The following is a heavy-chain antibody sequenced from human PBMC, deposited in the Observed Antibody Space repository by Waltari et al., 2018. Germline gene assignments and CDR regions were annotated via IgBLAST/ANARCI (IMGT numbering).Heavy chain of an antibody. CDR3: ASQTYYYDSSGYPFDY. CDR1: GGTFSSYS. Sequence: VQLVQSEAEGKKPGSSVKVSCKGSGGTFSSYSLNWVRQCPGQGLEWRGGIIPILGIDNYAQKFQGRVTITADKSTSTAYMELSSLRSEDTAVYYCASQTYYYDSSGYPFDYWGQGTLVTVSS. CDR2: IIPILGID. J-gene: IGHJ4*02. D-gene: IGHD3-22*01. V-gene: IGHV1-69*10.